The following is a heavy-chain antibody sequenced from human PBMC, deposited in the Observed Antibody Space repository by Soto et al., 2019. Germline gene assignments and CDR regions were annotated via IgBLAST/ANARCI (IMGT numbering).Heavy chain of an antibody. CDR3: ARAHINYYDSSGYYFDY. CDR1: GFTVSSNY. D-gene: IGHD3-22*01. CDR2: IYSGGST. V-gene: IGHV3-53*04. Sequence: GGSLRLSCAASGFTVSSNYMSWVRQAPGKGLEWVSVIYSGGSTYYADSVKGRFTISRHNSKNTLYLQMNSLRAEDTAVYYCARAHINYYDSSGYYFDYWGQGTLVTVSS. J-gene: IGHJ4*02.